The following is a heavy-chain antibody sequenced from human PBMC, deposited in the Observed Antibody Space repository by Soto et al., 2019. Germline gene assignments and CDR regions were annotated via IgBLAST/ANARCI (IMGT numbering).Heavy chain of an antibody. CDR1: GYTFTSYY. J-gene: IGHJ6*02. CDR2: ISGYNGDT. CDR3: AKNGQPPYYYYGLDV. V-gene: IGHV1-18*04. D-gene: IGHD2-8*01. Sequence: ASVKVSCKASGYTFTSYYMHWVRQAPGQGLEWMGWISGYNGDTNYAQKFQGGVTMTIDTSTGTAYMEVRSLTSDDTAVYYCAKNGQPPYYYYGLDVWGQGTKVTVSS.